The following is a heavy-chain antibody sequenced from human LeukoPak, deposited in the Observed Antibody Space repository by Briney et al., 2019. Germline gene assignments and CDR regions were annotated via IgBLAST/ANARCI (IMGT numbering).Heavy chain of an antibody. CDR3: AKSMIVVVPPDYFDY. CDR1: GFTVSSNE. CDR2: ISGGST. J-gene: IGHJ4*02. D-gene: IGHD3-22*01. V-gene: IGHV3-38-3*01. Sequence: GGSLRLSCAASGFTVSSNEMSWVRQAPGKGLEWVSSISGGSTYYADSRKGRFTISRDNSKNTLYLQMNSLRAEDTAVYYCAKSMIVVVPPDYFDYWGQGTLVTVSS.